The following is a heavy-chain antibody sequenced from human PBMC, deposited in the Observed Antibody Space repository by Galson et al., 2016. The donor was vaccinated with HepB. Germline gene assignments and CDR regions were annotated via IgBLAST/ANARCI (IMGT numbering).Heavy chain of an antibody. CDR2: ISKDGSNK. Sequence: SLRLSCAASGFTFSSFAMHWVRQAPGKGLEWVAVISKDGSNKYYADSVKGRFTISRDNSKNTLYLQMNSLRAEDTAVYYCAKMGDEWLLNGAPDYYVDSWGQGILVTVSS. CDR3: AKMGDEWLLNGAPDYYVDS. J-gene: IGHJ4*02. V-gene: IGHV3-30*18. CDR1: GFTFSSFA. D-gene: IGHD3-3*01.